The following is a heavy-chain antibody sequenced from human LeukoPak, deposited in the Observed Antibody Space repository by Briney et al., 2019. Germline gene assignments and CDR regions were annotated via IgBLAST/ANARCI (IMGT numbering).Heavy chain of an antibody. V-gene: IGHV4-34*01. D-gene: IGHD2-21*02. CDR3: ARGRAYCGGDCYQIDY. CDR2: INHSGST. Sequence: SETLSLTCAVYGGSFSGYYWSWIRQPPGKGLEWIGEINHSGSTNYNPSLKSRVTISVDTSKNQFSLKLSSVTAADTAVYYCARGRAYCGGDCYQIDYWGQGTLVTVSP. J-gene: IGHJ4*02. CDR1: GGSFSGYY.